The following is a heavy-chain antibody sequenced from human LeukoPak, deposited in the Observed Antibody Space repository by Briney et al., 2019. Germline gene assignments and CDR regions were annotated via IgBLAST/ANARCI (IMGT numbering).Heavy chain of an antibody. CDR2: INLEGSST. Sequence: GGSLRLSCTISGFTFSSYWMHWVRQAPGKGLVWVSRINLEGSSTNYADSVKGRFTISRDDAKNTLYLQMNSLRAEDTALYYCARDPIGYSYIDYWGQGTLVTVSS. CDR3: ARDPIGYSYIDY. V-gene: IGHV3-74*01. CDR1: GFTFSSYW. J-gene: IGHJ4*02. D-gene: IGHD5-18*01.